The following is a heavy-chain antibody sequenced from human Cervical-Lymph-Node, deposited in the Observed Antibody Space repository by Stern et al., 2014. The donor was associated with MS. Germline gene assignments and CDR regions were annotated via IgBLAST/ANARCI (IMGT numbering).Heavy chain of an antibody. CDR1: GFTFSNHY. D-gene: IGHD5-18*01. CDR3: ARIPRGYSYDQYYFDY. J-gene: IGHJ4*02. V-gene: IGHV3-11*06. Sequence: VQLVGSGGGLVKPGGSLRLSCAASGFTFSNHYMSWIRQAPGKGLDWVSYITSSSTYTNYADSVKGRFTISRDNAKNSLYLQMNSLRVEDTAVYYCARIPRGYSYDQYYFDYWGQGTLVTVSS. CDR2: ITSSSTYT.